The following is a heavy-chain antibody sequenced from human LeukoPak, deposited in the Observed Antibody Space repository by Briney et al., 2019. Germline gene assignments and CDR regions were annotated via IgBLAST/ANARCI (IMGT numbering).Heavy chain of an antibody. D-gene: IGHD3-3*01. CDR3: ARTACITIFGVVTPLGFDP. CDR2: ISSSGSTI. CDR1: GFTFSSYE. V-gene: IGHV3-48*03. Sequence: GGSLRLSCAASGFTFSSYEMNWVRQAPGKGLEWVSYISSSGSTIYYADSVKGRFTISRDNAKNSLYLQMNSLRAEDTAVYYCARTACITIFGVVTPLGFDPWGQGTLVTVSS. J-gene: IGHJ5*02.